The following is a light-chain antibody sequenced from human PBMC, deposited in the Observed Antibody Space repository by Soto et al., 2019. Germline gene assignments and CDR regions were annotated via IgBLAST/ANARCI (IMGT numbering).Light chain of an antibody. J-gene: IGLJ2*01. Sequence: QSALTQPPSASGSPGQSVTISCTGTSSDVGGYNYVAWYQQHPGKVPKLMIYEVSKRPSGVPARFSGSKSGNTASLTVSGLQAEDEADYYCSSYAGSNNVIFGGGTKLTVL. CDR3: SSYAGSNNVI. CDR1: SSDVGGYNY. V-gene: IGLV2-8*01. CDR2: EVS.